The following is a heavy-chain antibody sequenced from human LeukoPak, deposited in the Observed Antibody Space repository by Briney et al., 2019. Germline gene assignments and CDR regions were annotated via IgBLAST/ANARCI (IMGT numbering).Heavy chain of an antibody. CDR1: GFTFNSNG. Sequence: GRSLRLSCEASGFTFNSNGMHWVRQAPGKGLEWVAVISSDGSDKDYADSVKGRFTISRDNSKNTLYLQMNSLRAEDTAVYYCARDRHCSSISCFNAFDIWGQGTVVTVSS. CDR3: ARDRHCSSISCFNAFDI. D-gene: IGHD2-2*01. CDR2: ISSDGSDK. J-gene: IGHJ3*02. V-gene: IGHV3-30*12.